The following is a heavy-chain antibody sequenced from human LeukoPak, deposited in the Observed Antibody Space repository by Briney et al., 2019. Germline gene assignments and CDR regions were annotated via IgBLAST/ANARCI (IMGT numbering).Heavy chain of an antibody. Sequence: SVKVSCKASGGTFSSYAISWVRQAPGQGLEWMGGIIPIFGTANYAQKFQGRVTITADESTSTAYMELSSLRSEDTAVCYCARGPYYYDSSGYSPPLNYWGQGTLVTVSS. D-gene: IGHD3-22*01. J-gene: IGHJ4*02. CDR3: ARGPYYYDSSGYSPPLNY. CDR2: IIPIFGTA. V-gene: IGHV1-69*13. CDR1: GGTFSSYA.